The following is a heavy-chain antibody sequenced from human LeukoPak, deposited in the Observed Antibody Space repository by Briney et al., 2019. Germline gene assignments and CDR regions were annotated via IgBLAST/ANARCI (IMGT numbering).Heavy chain of an antibody. D-gene: IGHD3-3*01. V-gene: IGHV5-51*01. J-gene: IGHJ3*02. CDR3: ARHGVDTIFGVVIPGDAFDI. CDR1: GYNFTIRW. Sequence: GESLKISCKGSGYNFTIRWIGWVRQMPGKGLEWMGIIYPGDSDTRYSPSFQGQVTISADKSISTAYLQWSSLKASDTAMYYCARHGVDTIFGVVIPGDAFDIWGQGTMVTVSS. CDR2: IYPGDSDT.